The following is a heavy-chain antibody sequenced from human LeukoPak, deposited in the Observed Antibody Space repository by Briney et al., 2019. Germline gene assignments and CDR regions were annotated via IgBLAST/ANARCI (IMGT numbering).Heavy chain of an antibody. J-gene: IGHJ3*01. V-gene: IGHV4-34*01. CDR1: GGTYSGCY. CDR2: SNHAGTT. D-gene: IGHD1-26*01. Sequence: SETLSLTCAVYGGTYSGCYWSWIRQTPGKGLEWLGESNHAGTTNYNPSLRSRVTISVDRSKNQFSLKLTSIVAADRAVYYCARGEKWDLHAFDVWGQGTMVTVSS. CDR3: ARGEKWDLHAFDV.